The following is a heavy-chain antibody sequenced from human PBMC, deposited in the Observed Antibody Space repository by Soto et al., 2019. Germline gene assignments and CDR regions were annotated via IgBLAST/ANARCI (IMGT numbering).Heavy chain of an antibody. J-gene: IGHJ5*01. CDR1: GFTFNNFA. V-gene: IGHV3-23*01. D-gene: IGHD1-26*01. CDR3: AKDRESTIGEWFAS. Sequence: GGSLRLSCAASGFTFNNFAMSWVRQAAGKGLEWLAAINGGGDSTYYADSVKGRFTVSRDNSKNTLYLQMNSLRVDDTAVYYCAKDRESTIGEWFASWGQGTLVTVSS. CDR2: INGGGDST.